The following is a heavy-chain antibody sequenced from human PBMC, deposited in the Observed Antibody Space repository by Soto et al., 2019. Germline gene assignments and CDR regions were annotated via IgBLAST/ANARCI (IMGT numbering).Heavy chain of an antibody. D-gene: IGHD2-15*01. CDR3: ASATVVAGTFDF. V-gene: IGHV3-21*01. J-gene: IGHJ4*02. CDR1: GFAFRSYN. CDR2: ISSGSSNI. Sequence: EVQLVESGGGLVTPGGSLTLSCAGSGFAFRSYNMNWVRQPPGKGLEWVASISSGSSNIYYADSVKGRFTISRDNAKDSLYLQMDSLRAEDSAVYYCASATVVAGTFDFWGQGTLLTVSS.